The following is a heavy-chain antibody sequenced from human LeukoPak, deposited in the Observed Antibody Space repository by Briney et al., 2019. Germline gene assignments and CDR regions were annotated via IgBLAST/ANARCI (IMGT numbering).Heavy chain of an antibody. CDR2: ADYTGST. CDR1: GASISTHY. J-gene: IGHJ4*02. CDR3: AGGYSSDWYFNC. D-gene: IGHD6-19*01. V-gene: IGHV4-59*11. Sequence: SETLSLTCNVSGASISTHYWSWIRQSPGEGLEWIGYADYTGSTKYNPSLKSRVTMSLDTSNNQFSLKLDSVTAADTAVYYCAGGYSSDWYFNCWDQGTLVTVSS.